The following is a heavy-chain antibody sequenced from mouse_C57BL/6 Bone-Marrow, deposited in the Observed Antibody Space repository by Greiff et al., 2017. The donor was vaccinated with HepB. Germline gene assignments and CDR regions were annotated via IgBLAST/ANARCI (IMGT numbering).Heavy chain of an antibody. J-gene: IGHJ1*03. V-gene: IGHV1-7*01. CDR3: ARNPPYYRRRGWYFDV. Sequence: QLQLKQSGAELVKPGASVKLSCKASGYTFTSYWMHWVKQSPGQGLEWIGYINPSSGYTKYNQKFKDKTTLTADKSSSTAYMQLSSLTYEDSAVYYCARNPPYYRRRGWYFDVWGTGTTVTVSA. D-gene: IGHD2-12*01. CDR1: GYTFTSYW. CDR2: INPSSGYT.